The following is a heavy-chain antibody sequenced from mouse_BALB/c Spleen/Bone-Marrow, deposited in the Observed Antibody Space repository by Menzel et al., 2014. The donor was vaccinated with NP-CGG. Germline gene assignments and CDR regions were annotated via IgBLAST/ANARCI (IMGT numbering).Heavy chain of an antibody. V-gene: IGHV1-18*01. CDR3: ARGKNFYYGYAWFAY. CDR1: GYTFTEYT. CDR2: INPNNGGT. J-gene: IGHJ3*01. Sequence: EAQLVESGPELVKPGASVKISCKTSGYTFTEYTMHWVKQSHGKSLEWIGGINPNNGGTSYNQKFKGKATLTVDKSSSTAYMELRSLTSEDSAVCYCARGKNFYYGYAWFAYWGQGTLVTVSA. D-gene: IGHD1-2*01.